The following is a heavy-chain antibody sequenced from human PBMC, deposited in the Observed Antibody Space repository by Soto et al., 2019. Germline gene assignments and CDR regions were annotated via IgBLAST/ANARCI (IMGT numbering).Heavy chain of an antibody. CDR2: IYPSDSDT. V-gene: IGHV5-51*01. CDR1: GYSFTSYW. J-gene: IGHJ5*02. Sequence: GESLKISCTGVGYSFTSYWIGWVRPVPRKGMEWMGIIYPSDSDTRYSPSFQGQVTISADKSITNDYLQWSRLRASDTAMYYCTRGYCTTTICDPWFDPWGQGTLVTVSS. CDR3: TRGYCTTTICDPWFDP. D-gene: IGHD2-2*01.